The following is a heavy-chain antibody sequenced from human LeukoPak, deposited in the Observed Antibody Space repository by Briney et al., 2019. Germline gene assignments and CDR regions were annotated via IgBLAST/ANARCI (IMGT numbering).Heavy chain of an antibody. J-gene: IGHJ4*02. CDR3: ARAVQEDWYVFDYFDY. V-gene: IGHV3-30*01. CDR2: ISCDGSNK. Sequence: GGSLRLSCAASGFTFSSYAMHWVRQAPGKGLEWVAVISCDGSNKYYADSVKGRFTISRDNSKNALYLQMNSLRAEDTAVYYCARAVQEDWYVFDYFDYWGQGTLVTVSS. D-gene: IGHD3-16*01. CDR1: GFTFSSYA.